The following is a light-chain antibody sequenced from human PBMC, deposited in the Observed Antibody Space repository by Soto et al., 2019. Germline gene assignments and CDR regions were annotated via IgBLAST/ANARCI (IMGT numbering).Light chain of an antibody. V-gene: IGKV2-28*01. J-gene: IGKJ1*01. CDR3: VQALQSPPWT. Sequence: DIVMTQTPLSLSFTPGQASSISCESSQSVLHSNGYNYLDWYLQKPGQSPQLLIYLGSNRASGVPDRFSGSGSGTDFTLKISRVEAEDVGVYYCVQALQSPPWTFGQGTKVDIK. CDR2: LGS. CDR1: QSVLHSNGYNY.